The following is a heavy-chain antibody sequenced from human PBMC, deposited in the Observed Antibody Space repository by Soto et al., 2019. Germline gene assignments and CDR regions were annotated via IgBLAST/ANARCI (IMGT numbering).Heavy chain of an antibody. Sequence: EVQLLESGGGLVQPGGSLRLSCAASGFTFSSYAMSWVRQAPGKGLEWVSAISGSGGSTYYAHSVKGRFTISRDNSKNTLYRQMNSLRAEDTAVYYCARSKMKLRFLEWLLPFDYWGQGTLVTVSS. CDR3: ARSKMKLRFLEWLLPFDY. V-gene: IGHV3-23*01. J-gene: IGHJ4*02. CDR1: GFTFSSYA. D-gene: IGHD3-3*01. CDR2: ISGSGGST.